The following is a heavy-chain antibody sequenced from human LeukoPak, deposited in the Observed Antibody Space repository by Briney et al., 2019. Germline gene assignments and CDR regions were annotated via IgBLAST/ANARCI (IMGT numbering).Heavy chain of an antibody. V-gene: IGHV1-69*04. CDR3: ARGVVVTAHLDY. J-gene: IGHJ4*02. Sequence: PVKVSCKASGGTFSNYAISWVRLAPGQGLEWMGRIIPILGLANYSQKFQDRVTITADKSTTTAYMEMSSLRSEDTAVYYCARGVVVTAHLDYWGQGTLVTVSS. D-gene: IGHD2-21*02. CDR1: GGTFSNYA. CDR2: IIPILGLA.